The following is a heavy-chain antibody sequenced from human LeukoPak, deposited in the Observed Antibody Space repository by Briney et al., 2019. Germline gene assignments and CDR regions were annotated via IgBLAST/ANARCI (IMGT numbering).Heavy chain of an antibody. D-gene: IGHD5-24*01. Sequence: SETLSLTCTVSGGSISSYYWSWIRQPPGKGLEWIGYIYYSGSTNYNPSLKSRVTISVDTSKNQFSLKLISVTAADTAVYYCARALPQMATISNLFDYWGQGTLVTVSS. V-gene: IGHV4-59*01. J-gene: IGHJ4*02. CDR1: GGSISSYY. CDR2: IYYSGST. CDR3: ARALPQMATISNLFDY.